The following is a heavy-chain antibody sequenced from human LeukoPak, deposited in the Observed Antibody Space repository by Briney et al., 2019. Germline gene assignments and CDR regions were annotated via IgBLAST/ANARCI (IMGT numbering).Heavy chain of an antibody. CDR3: ARGKGHDTSSTDY. V-gene: IGHV3-66*01. Sequence: GGSLRLSCAASAFTVSSNYMSWVRQAPGKGLEWVSVIYSGGSRYYTDSVKGRFTISRDNSKNTMYLQMNSLRAEDTAVYYCARGKGHDTSSTDYWGQGTLVTVSS. D-gene: IGHD3-10*01. CDR1: AFTVSSNY. CDR2: IYSGGSR. J-gene: IGHJ4*02.